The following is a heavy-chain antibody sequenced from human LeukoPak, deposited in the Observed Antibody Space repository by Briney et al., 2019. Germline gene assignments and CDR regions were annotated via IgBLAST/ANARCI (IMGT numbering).Heavy chain of an antibody. Sequence: SETLSLTCTVSGGSISSSSYYWGWLRQPPGKGLEWIGSIYYSGSTYYNPSLKGRVTISVDTSKNQFSLKLSSVTAADTAVYYCARRVVVVAATGNWFDPWGQGTLVTVSS. V-gene: IGHV4-39*01. CDR2: IYYSGST. J-gene: IGHJ5*02. CDR3: ARRVVVVAATGNWFDP. D-gene: IGHD2-15*01. CDR1: GGSISSSSYY.